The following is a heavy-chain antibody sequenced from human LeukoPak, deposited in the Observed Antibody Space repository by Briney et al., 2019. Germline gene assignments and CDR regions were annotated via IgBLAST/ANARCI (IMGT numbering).Heavy chain of an antibody. J-gene: IGHJ3*02. Sequence: GGSLRLSCAASGFTFSSYAMTWVRQAPGKGLEWVSGISASGGSTYYAASVKGRFTVSRDKSRNTLSLQMDSLGAEDTAVYYCAIDQRTSSIKGAFDIWGQGTMVTVSP. CDR3: AIDQRTSSIKGAFDI. CDR2: ISASGGST. D-gene: IGHD2-2*01. V-gene: IGHV3-23*01. CDR1: GFTFSSYA.